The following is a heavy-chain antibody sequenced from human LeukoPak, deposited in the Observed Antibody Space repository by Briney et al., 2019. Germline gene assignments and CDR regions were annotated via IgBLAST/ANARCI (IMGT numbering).Heavy chain of an antibody. CDR1: GGSFSGYY. V-gene: IGHV4-34*01. D-gene: IGHD3-10*01. CDR2: INHSGST. CDR3: ATMVRGVSYYYYMDV. J-gene: IGHJ6*03. Sequence: SETLSLTCAVYGGSFSGYYWSWIRQPPGKGLEWIGEINHSGSTNYNPSLKSRVTISVDTSKNQFSLKLGSVTAADTAVYYCATMVRGVSYYYYMDVWGKGNPGHRLL.